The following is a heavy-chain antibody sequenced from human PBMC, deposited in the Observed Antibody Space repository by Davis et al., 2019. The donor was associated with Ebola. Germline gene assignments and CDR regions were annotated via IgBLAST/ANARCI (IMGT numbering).Heavy chain of an antibody. D-gene: IGHD3-3*01. V-gene: IGHV4-34*01. Sequence: PSETLSLTCAVYGGSFSGYYWSWIRQPPGKGLEWIGEINHSGSTNYNPSLKSRVTISVDTSKNQFSLKLSSVTAADTAVYYCARATFTIFGVGDMDVWGKGTTVTVSS. J-gene: IGHJ6*03. CDR3: ARATFTIFGVGDMDV. CDR2: INHSGST. CDR1: GGSFSGYY.